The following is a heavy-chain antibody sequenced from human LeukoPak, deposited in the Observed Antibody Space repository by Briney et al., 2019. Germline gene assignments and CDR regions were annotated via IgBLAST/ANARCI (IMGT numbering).Heavy chain of an antibody. D-gene: IGHD6-19*01. Sequence: PSETLSLTCTVSGGSISRYYWIWLRQPPGKGLEWIGYIYYSGSTNYNPSLKSRVTISVDTSKNQFSLNLSSVTAADTAVYYCARDLLSTAGYFDYWGQGTLVTVSS. J-gene: IGHJ4*02. CDR1: GGSISRYY. V-gene: IGHV4-59*01. CDR3: ARDLLSTAGYFDY. CDR2: IYYSGST.